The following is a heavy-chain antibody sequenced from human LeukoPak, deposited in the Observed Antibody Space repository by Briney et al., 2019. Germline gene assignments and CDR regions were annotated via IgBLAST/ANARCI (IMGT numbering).Heavy chain of an antibody. CDR2: IRPKSGGT. J-gene: IGHJ4*02. V-gene: IGHV1-2*02. D-gene: IGHD5-12*01. CDR3: AKDRAVATIGGVDY. CDR1: GYTFTGYY. Sequence: GASVKVSCKASGYTFTGYYMHWVRQAPGQGLEWMGWIRPKSGGTNYAHKFQGRVTMTRDTSISTAYMELSSLRSDDTAVYYCAKDRAVATIGGVDYWGQGTLVTVSS.